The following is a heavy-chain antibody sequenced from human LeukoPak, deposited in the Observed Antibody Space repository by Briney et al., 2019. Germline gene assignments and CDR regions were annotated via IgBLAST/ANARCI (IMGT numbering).Heavy chain of an antibody. CDR1: GGSISSSSYY. CDR2: IYYSGST. V-gene: IGHV4-39*01. Sequence: SETLSLTCTVSGGSISSSSYYWGWIRQPPGKGLEWIGSIYYSGSTYYNPFLKSRVTISVDTSKNQFSLKLSSVTAADTAVYYCARQDCSGGSCYSEGSWFDPWGQGTLVTVSS. D-gene: IGHD2-15*01. J-gene: IGHJ5*02. CDR3: ARQDCSGGSCYSEGSWFDP.